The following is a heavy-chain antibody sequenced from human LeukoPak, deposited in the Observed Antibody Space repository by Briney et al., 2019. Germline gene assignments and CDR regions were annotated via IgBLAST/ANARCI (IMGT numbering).Heavy chain of an antibody. D-gene: IGHD5-18*01. CDR3: AKSGRGYSIGAPFDY. CDR1: GFTFDDYA. V-gene: IGHV3-9*01. Sequence: PGGSLRLSCAASGFTFDDYAMHWVRQAPGKGLEWVSGISWNSGSIGYADSVKGRFTISRDNAKNSLYLQMNSLRAKDTALYYCAKSGRGYSIGAPFDYWGQGTLVTVSS. J-gene: IGHJ4*02. CDR2: ISWNSGSI.